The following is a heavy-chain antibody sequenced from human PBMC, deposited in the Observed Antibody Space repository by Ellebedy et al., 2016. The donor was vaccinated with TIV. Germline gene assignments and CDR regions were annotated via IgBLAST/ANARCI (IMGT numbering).Heavy chain of an antibody. CDR2: ISHSGNI. V-gene: IGHV4-39*01. Sequence: GSLRLSXSVSGDSISVSTTNYWGWIRQPPGKGLEWIGMISHSGNIYYNPSLKTRLTISVDTSKNQFSLKLTSVTAADTALYYCARHYPGGYPGGVWGKGTTVIVSS. CDR3: ARHYPGGYPGGV. CDR1: GDSISVSTTNY. J-gene: IGHJ6*04. D-gene: IGHD2-15*01.